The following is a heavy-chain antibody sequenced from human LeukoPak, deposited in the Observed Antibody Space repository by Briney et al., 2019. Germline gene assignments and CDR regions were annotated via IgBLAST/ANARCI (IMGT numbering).Heavy chain of an antibody. CDR3: ARRDSSGYYPWDY. Sequence: SETLSLTCTVSGGSISSSSYYWGWIRQPPGKGLEWIGSIYYSGSTYYNPSLKSRVTISVDTSKNQFSLKLSSVTAADTAVYYCARRDSSGYYPWDYWGQGTLVTVSS. D-gene: IGHD3-22*01. CDR2: IYYSGST. J-gene: IGHJ4*02. CDR1: GGSISSSSYY. V-gene: IGHV4-39*01.